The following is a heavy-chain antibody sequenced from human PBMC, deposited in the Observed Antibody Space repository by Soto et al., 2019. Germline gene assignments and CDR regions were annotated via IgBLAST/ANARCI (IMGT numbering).Heavy chain of an antibody. J-gene: IGHJ5*02. V-gene: IGHV1-46*01. CDR2: INPTAGRT. CDR1: GYPFTSYH. CDR3: ARGREYIFGNIWFAP. Sequence: QVQLVQSGAEVRKPGASLKLSCQTSGYPFTSYHMHWVRQAPGQGLEWMGVINPTAGRTRYSHRFQDRVLMTRDTSTSTVYMDLISLRSEDTATYFCARGREYIFGNIWFAPWHQGTLFTVSS. D-gene: IGHD3-3*01.